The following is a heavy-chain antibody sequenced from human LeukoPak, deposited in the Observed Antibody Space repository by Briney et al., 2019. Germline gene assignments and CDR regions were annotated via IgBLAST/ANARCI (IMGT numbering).Heavy chain of an antibody. CDR1: GGSISSDTCY. Sequence: SSETLSLTCTVSGGSISSDTCYWGWIRQPPGKGLEWIGNTFYSGSAYYNPSLNSRVTISVDTSKSQFSLNLSSVTAADTAVYYCARLICTGGVCYTAALIGAGAYFFDYWGQGILVTVSS. CDR3: ARLICTGGVCYTAALIGAGAYFFDY. CDR2: TFYSGSA. D-gene: IGHD2-8*02. J-gene: IGHJ4*02. V-gene: IGHV4-39*01.